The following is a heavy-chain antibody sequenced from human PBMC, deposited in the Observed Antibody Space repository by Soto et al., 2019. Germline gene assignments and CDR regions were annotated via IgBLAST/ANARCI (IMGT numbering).Heavy chain of an antibody. CDR3: AREKQRTYYYGSGSQYYYYYGMDV. V-gene: IGHV3-72*01. CDR1: GFTFSDHY. J-gene: IGHJ6*01. Sequence: LRLSCAASGFTFSDHYMDWVRQAPGKGLEWVGRTRNKANSYTTEYAASVKGRFTISRDDSKNSLYLQMNSLKTEDTAVYYCAREKQRTYYYGSGSQYYYYYGMDVWGQGTTVTVSS. CDR2: TRNKANSYTT. D-gene: IGHD3-10*01.